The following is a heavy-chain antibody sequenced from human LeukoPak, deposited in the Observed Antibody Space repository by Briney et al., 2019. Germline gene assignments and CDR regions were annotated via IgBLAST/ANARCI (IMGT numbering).Heavy chain of an antibody. CDR1: GGSISSYY. Sequence: PSETLSLTCTVSGGSISSYYWSWIRQPPGKGLEWIGYMDKSGSTTYNPSLKSRVTISVDTSKNQSSLRLSPVTAADTAVYYCARDYSKGGGFDFWGQGTLVTVSS. V-gene: IGHV4-59*01. D-gene: IGHD4-11*01. J-gene: IGHJ4*02. CDR2: MDKSGST. CDR3: ARDYSKGGGFDF.